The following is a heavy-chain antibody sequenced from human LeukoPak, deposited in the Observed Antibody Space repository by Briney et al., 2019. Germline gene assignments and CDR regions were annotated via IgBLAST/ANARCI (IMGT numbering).Heavy chain of an antibody. CDR1: GFTFSSYG. CDR2: IWYDGSNK. V-gene: IGHV3-33*01. CDR3: ARDRGGYVLYYFDC. Sequence: PGRSLRLSCAASGFTFSSYGMHWVRQAPGKGLEWVAVIWYDGSNKYYADSVKGRFTISRDNSKNTLYLQMNSLRAEDTAVYYCARDRGGYVLYYFDCRGQGAMVSVSS. D-gene: IGHD5-12*01. J-gene: IGHJ4*02.